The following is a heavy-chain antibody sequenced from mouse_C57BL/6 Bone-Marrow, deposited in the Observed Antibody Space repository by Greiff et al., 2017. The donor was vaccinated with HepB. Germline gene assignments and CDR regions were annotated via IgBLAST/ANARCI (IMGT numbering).Heavy chain of an antibody. CDR2: ISNGGGST. CDR1: GFTFSDYY. CDR3: ARPPYYGSSSFAY. D-gene: IGHD1-1*01. J-gene: IGHJ3*01. V-gene: IGHV5-12*01. Sequence: EVKLVESGGGLVQPGGSLKLSCAASGFTFSDYYMYWVRQTPEKRLEWVAYISNGGGSTYYPDTVKGRFTISRDNAKNTLYLQMSRLKSEDTAMYYCARPPYYGSSSFAYWGQGTLVTVSA.